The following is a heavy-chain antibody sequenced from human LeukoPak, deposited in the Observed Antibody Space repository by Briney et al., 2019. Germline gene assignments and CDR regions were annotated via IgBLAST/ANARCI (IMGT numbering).Heavy chain of an antibody. CDR1: GFTFSSYA. V-gene: IGHV3-23*01. J-gene: IGHJ4*02. CDR2: ISGSGGST. Sequence: PGGSLRLSCAASGFTFSSYAMSWDRQAPGKGLEWVSAISGSGGSTYYADSVKGRFTISRDNSKNTLYLQMNSLRAEDTAVYYCAKDVRFLEWLLDYWGQGTLVTVSS. D-gene: IGHD3-3*01. CDR3: AKDVRFLEWLLDY.